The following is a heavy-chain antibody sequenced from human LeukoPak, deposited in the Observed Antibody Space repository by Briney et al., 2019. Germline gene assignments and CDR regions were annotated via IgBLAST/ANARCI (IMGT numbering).Heavy chain of an antibody. J-gene: IGHJ6*04. Sequence: SETLSLTCTVSSGSISSHHWTWIRQPPGKGLEYIGYVFYDGGTNYNPSHKSRVTISVDTSKNQFSLKLSSVTPADTAVYYCASGIAAQAGSFFYYYFIDVWAKGTTVTVSS. CDR1: SGSISSHH. CDR3: ASGIAAQAGSFFYYYFIDV. D-gene: IGHD6-6*01. CDR2: VFYDGGT. V-gene: IGHV4-59*11.